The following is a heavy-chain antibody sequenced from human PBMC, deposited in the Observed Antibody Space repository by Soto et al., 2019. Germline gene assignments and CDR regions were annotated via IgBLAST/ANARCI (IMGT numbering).Heavy chain of an antibody. CDR3: ARAPDIVATIFYFDY. CDR2: INHSGST. V-gene: IGHV4-34*01. J-gene: IGHJ4*02. D-gene: IGHD5-12*01. CDR1: GGSFSGYY. Sequence: SETLSLTSAVYGGSFSGYYWSWIRQPPGKGLEWIGEINHSGSTNYNPSLKSRVTISVDTSKNQFSLKLSSVTAADTAVYYCARAPDIVATIFYFDYWGQGTLVTVSS.